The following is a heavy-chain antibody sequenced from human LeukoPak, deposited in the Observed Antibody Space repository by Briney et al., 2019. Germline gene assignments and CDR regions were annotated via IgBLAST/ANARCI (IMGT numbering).Heavy chain of an antibody. D-gene: IGHD6-13*01. J-gene: IGHJ4*02. CDR3: ASDQPPAAGIAY. V-gene: IGHV4-39*07. CDR1: GDSISTSSSY. Sequence: SETLSLTCSVSGDSISTSSSYWGWIRQPPGKGLEWIGSISTSGSTNYNPSLKSRVTISVDTSKNQFSLKLSSVTAADTAVYYCASDQPPAAGIAYWGQGILVTVSS. CDR2: ISTSGST.